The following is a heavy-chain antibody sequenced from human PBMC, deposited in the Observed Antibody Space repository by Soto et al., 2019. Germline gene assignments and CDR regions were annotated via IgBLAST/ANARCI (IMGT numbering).Heavy chain of an antibody. CDR3: VRLPDNVDVLTGRSGYNDY. CDR1: GYTFTNYD. Sequence: QVQLVHSGAEVKKPGASVKVSCKASGYTFTNYDINWVRHATGKGLEWMGWMNPNSGNTGSAQKFQGRVTMTRDTSINTAYMELSSLRSDDTAVYYCVRLPDNVDVLTGRSGYNDYWGQGTLVTVSS. CDR2: MNPNSGNT. D-gene: IGHD3-9*01. V-gene: IGHV1-8*01. J-gene: IGHJ4*02.